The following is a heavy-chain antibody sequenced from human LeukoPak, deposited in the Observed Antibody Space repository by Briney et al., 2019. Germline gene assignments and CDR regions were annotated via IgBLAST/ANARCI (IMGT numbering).Heavy chain of an antibody. CDR1: GLSFSDHY. V-gene: IGHV3-72*01. CDR2: SRNKANNYIT. D-gene: IGHD5-24*01. Sequence: PGGSLRLSCAASGLSFSDHYMDWVRQAPGKGLEWVGRSRNKANNYITEYAASVEGRFTISRDDSQNSVYLQMSSLGTEDTAVYYCANFFGNNFGYWGQGTRVTVSS. J-gene: IGHJ4*02. CDR3: ANFFGNNFGY.